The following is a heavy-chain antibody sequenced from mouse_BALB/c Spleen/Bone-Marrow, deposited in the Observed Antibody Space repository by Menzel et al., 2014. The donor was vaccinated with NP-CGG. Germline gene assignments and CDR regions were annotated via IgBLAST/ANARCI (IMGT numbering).Heavy chain of an antibody. CDR2: ISSGGSYT. V-gene: IGHV5-9-4*01. D-gene: IGHD3-1*01. CDR1: GFTFGSYA. J-gene: IGHJ2*01. CDR3: ARDSSGYFDY. Sequence: EVMLVESGGGLVKPGGSLKLSCAASGFTFGSYAMSWVRQSPEKRLEWVAEISSGGSYTYYPDTVTGRFTISRDNAKNTLYLEMSSLRSEDTAMYYCARDSSGYFDYWGQGTTLTVSS.